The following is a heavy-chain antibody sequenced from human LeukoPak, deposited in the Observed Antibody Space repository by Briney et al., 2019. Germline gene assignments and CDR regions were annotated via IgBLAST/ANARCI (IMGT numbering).Heavy chain of an antibody. CDR3: ARFPRY. V-gene: IGHV4-4*07. D-gene: IGHD6-6*01. Sequence: PSETLSLTCTVSGDSISSYDWSWIRQPAGKGLEWIGRISASGSTRYNPSLKSRLTMSVDTSKNQLFLKMTSVTAADTAVYFCARFPRYWGQGILVTVSS. CDR2: ISASGST. CDR1: GDSISSYD. J-gene: IGHJ4*02.